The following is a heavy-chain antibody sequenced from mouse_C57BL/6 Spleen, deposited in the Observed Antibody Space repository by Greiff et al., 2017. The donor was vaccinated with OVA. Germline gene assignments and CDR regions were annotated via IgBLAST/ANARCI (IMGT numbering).Heavy chain of an antibody. CDR2: ISSGGSYT. CDR1: GFTFSSYG. V-gene: IGHV5-6*02. J-gene: IGHJ4*01. CDR3: ARHRIYDGYGAMDY. Sequence: EVMLVESGGDLVKPGGSLKLSCAASGFTFSSYGMSWVRQTPDKRLEWVATISSGGSYTYYPDSVKGRFTISRDNAKNTLYLQMSSLKSEDTAMYYCARHRIYDGYGAMDYWGQGTSVTVSS. D-gene: IGHD2-3*01.